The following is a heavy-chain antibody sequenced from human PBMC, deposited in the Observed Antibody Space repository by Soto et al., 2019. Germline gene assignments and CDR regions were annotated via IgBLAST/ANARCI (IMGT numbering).Heavy chain of an antibody. D-gene: IGHD5-18*01. CDR1: GCTFSSYG. Sequence: PXGPLRLSCSASGCTFSSYGMHWVRQAPGKGLEWVAVISYDGSNKYYADSVKGRFTISRDNSKNTLYLQMNSLRAEDTDVYYCAKEYYTWIQLWLRRSRYYGMDVWGQGTKVTVSS. CDR2: ISYDGSNK. J-gene: IGHJ6*02. V-gene: IGHV3-30*18. CDR3: AKEYYTWIQLWLRRSRYYGMDV.